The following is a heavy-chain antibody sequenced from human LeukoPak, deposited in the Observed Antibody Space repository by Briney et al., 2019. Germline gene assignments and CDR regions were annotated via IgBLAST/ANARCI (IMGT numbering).Heavy chain of an antibody. J-gene: IGHJ4*02. V-gene: IGHV4-59*08. CDR2: INYSGST. CDR3: ARLKSRHLLWFGEFLGYFDY. D-gene: IGHD3-10*01. Sequence: SGTLSLTCTVSGGSISSYYWSWIRQPPGKGVEGMGYINYSGSTNYNPSLKSRVTISVDTSKNQFSLKLSSVTAADTAVYYCARLKSRHLLWFGEFLGYFDYWGQGTLVTVSS. CDR1: GGSISSYY.